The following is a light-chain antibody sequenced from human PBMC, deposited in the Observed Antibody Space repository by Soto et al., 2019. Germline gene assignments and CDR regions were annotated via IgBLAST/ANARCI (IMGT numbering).Light chain of an antibody. CDR2: RAS. J-gene: IGKJ4*01. CDR3: QQYNNWPLT. CDR1: QSVSNTY. V-gene: IGKV3-20*01. Sequence: EIVLAQPPGTLSLSPGGRATLACRASQSVSNTYLAWYQQKPGQAPRLLIFRASTRATGIPDRFSGSGSGTDFTLTISRLEPEDFALYYCQQYNNWPLTFGGGTKVDIK.